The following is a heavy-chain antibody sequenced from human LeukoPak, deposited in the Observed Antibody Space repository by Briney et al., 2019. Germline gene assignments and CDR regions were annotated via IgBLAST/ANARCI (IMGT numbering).Heavy chain of an antibody. J-gene: IGHJ4*02. CDR3: ARFHSSTLDY. CDR1: GFTFSDYY. Sequence: KPGGSLRLSCAASGFTFSDYYMSWIRQAPGKGLEWVSYIRSSYTNYADSVKGRFTISRDIAKNSLYLQMNSLRAEDTAVYYCARFHSSTLDYWGQGTLVTVSS. CDR2: IRSSYT. V-gene: IGHV3-11*03. D-gene: IGHD6-13*01.